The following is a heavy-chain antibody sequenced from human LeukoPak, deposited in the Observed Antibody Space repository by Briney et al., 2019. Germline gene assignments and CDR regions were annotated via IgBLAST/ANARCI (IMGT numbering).Heavy chain of an antibody. V-gene: IGHV4-34*01. CDR2: INHSGST. D-gene: IGHD4-17*01. Sequence: SETLSLTCAVYGGSFSGYYWSWIRQPPGKGLEWIGEINHSGSTNYNPSLKSRVTISVDTSKNQFSLKLSSVSAADTAVYYCARGAATVTTGNYFDYWGQGTLVTVSS. CDR1: GGSFSGYY. CDR3: ARGAATVTTGNYFDY. J-gene: IGHJ4*02.